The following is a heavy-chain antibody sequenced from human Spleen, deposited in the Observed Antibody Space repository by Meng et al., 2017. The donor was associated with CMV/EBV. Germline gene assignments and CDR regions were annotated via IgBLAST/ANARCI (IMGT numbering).Heavy chain of an antibody. J-gene: IGHJ5*02. CDR2: TNPKSGGS. CDR3: ARGGIVGAASWFDP. Sequence: ASVKVSCKASGYTFTGYFMHWVRQAPGQGPEWMGRTNPKSGGSNYAQQFQGRVSMTRDTSISTAYMEVSGLRSDDTAVYFCARGGIVGAASWFDPWGQGTLVTVSS. CDR1: GYTFTGYF. V-gene: IGHV1-2*06. D-gene: IGHD1-26*01.